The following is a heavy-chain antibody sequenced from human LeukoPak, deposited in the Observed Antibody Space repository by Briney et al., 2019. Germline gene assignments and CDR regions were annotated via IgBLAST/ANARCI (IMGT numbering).Heavy chain of an antibody. J-gene: IGHJ3*02. Sequence: PGGSLRLSCAASGFTFSSHSINWVRQAPGKGLEWIATMTSTNSIYYADSVKGRFTISRDNAENSVYLQMNSLRDEDTAVYSCARAQTIFREFDGFDIWGRGTKVTVSS. CDR3: ARAQTIFREFDGFDI. D-gene: IGHD3-10*01. V-gene: IGHV3-48*02. CDR1: GFTFSSHS. CDR2: MTSTNSI.